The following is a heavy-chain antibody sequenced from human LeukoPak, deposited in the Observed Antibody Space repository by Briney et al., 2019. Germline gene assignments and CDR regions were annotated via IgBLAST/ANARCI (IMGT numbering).Heavy chain of an antibody. Sequence: GGSLRLPCAASGFTFSTYAMHWVRQAPGKGLEWVAVISDDGSYEYYADSVKGRFTISRDNSKNTLYLQMNSLRAEDTAVYYCAKDRFYDSSGYPRGVVDYWGQGTLVTVSS. J-gene: IGHJ4*02. CDR1: GFTFSTYA. V-gene: IGHV3-30*04. CDR3: AKDRFYDSSGYPRGVVDY. D-gene: IGHD3-22*01. CDR2: ISDDGSYE.